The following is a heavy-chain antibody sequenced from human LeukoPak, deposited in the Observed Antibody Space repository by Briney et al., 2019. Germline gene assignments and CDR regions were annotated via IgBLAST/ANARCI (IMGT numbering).Heavy chain of an antibody. CDR1: GYTFTGYY. J-gene: IGHJ6*03. D-gene: IGHD1-7*01. V-gene: IGHV1-2*02. CDR2: INPNSGGT. Sequence: GASVKVSCKASGYTFTGYYMHWVRQAPGQGLEWMGWINPNSGGTNYAQKLQGRVTMTRDTSISTAYMELSRLRSDDTAVYYCARDVTGTTRYYYYYMDVWGKGTTVTVSS. CDR3: ARDVTGTTRYYYYYMDV.